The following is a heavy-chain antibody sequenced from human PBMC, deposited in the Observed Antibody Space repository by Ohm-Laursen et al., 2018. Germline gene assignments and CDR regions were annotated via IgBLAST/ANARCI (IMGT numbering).Heavy chain of an antibody. CDR3: ASEGGF. D-gene: IGHD3-16*01. V-gene: IGHV3-9*01. CDR2: ISWNSGSI. Sequence: SLRLSCTASGFTFDDYAMHWVRQAPGKGLEWVSGISWNSGSIGYADSVKGRFTISRDNAKNSLYLQMNSLRAEDTALYYCASEGGFWGQGTLVTFSS. J-gene: IGHJ4*02. CDR1: GFTFDDYA.